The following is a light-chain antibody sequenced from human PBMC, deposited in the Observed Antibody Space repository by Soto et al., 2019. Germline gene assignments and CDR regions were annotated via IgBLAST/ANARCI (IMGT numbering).Light chain of an antibody. Sequence: VLTQSPDTLSLSPGERATLSCRASQTVSNNYLAWYQHKPGQAPRLLIYDASNRGPGIPDRFRGTGSGTDFTLTISGLEPEDFALYYCQVYGTSVPNNFGQGTKLEIK. CDR3: QVYGTSVPNN. V-gene: IGKV3-20*01. J-gene: IGKJ2*01. CDR2: DAS. CDR1: QTVSNNY.